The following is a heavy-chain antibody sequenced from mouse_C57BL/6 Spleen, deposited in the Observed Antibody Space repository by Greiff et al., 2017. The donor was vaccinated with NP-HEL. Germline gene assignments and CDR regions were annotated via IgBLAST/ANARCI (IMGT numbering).Heavy chain of an antibody. J-gene: IGHJ1*03. CDR2: INPSNGGT. CDR3: ARERGTTVVADWYFDV. D-gene: IGHD1-1*01. V-gene: IGHV1-53*01. CDR1: GYTFTSYW. Sequence: QVQLQQPGTELVKPGASVKLSCKASGYTFTSYWMHWVKQRPGQGLEWIGNINPSNGGTNYNEKFKSKATLTVDKSSSTAYMQLSSLTSEDSAVYYCARERGTTVVADWYFDVWGTGTTVTVSS.